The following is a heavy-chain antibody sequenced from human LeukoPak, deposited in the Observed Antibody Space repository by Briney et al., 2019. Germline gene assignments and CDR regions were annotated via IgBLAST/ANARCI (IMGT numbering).Heavy chain of an antibody. CDR1: GLTVSNTY. CDR2: IYASGTT. J-gene: IGHJ4*02. Sequence: GGSLRLSCAASGLTVSNTYMTWGRQAPGKGLEWISTIYASGTTYYADSVKGRFTISRDTSKNTIYLQIIRLRAEDAALYYCAREPWFGSTKLIDYWGQGTLVTVSS. V-gene: IGHV3-53*01. D-gene: IGHD3-10*01. CDR3: AREPWFGSTKLIDY.